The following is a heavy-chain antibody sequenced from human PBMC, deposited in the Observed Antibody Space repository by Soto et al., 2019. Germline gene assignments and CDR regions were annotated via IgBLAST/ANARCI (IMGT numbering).Heavy chain of an antibody. Sequence: QVQLVESGGGVVQPGRSLRLSCAASGFTFSSYAMHWVRQAPGKGLEWVAIISYDGTNKYYADSVKGRFTISRDNSKHTLYLQMNSLRPEDTAMYYCAILSSWNSHGDYFDYWGQGTLVTVSS. J-gene: IGHJ4*02. CDR2: ISYDGTNK. CDR1: GFTFSSYA. CDR3: AILSSWNSHGDYFDY. D-gene: IGHD1-7*01. V-gene: IGHV3-30*03.